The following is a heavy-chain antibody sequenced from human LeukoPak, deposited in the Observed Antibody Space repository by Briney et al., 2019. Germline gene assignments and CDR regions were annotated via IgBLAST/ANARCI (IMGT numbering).Heavy chain of an antibody. CDR3: VRGTGYSVLDI. D-gene: IGHD1-26*01. J-gene: IGHJ3*02. CDR2: SNSDGSST. Sequence: TGGSLRLCCAACGITLSCYWMHWVRQGPGRGLVWVSRSNSDGSSTSYAASERGRFTISSDNANNTLYLKMNSRSDEDTAVYYCVRGTGYSVLDIWGQGKMVTVSS. CDR1: GITLSCYW. V-gene: IGHV3-74*01.